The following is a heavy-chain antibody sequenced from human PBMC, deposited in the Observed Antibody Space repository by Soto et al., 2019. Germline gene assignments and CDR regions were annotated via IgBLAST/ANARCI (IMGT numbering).Heavy chain of an antibody. J-gene: IGHJ5*01. CDR3: AKDLPGELLPTCFDS. CDR1: GYTFTSYG. CDR2: INPSGGYT. V-gene: IGHV1-46*01. D-gene: IGHD1-7*01. Sequence: ASVKVSCKASGYTFTSYGISWVRQAPGQGLEWMGIINPSGGYTNYAQKFLGRVTMTTDTSTSTVHMELGSLTSEDTAVYYCAKDLPGELLPTCFDSWGQGTLVTVSS.